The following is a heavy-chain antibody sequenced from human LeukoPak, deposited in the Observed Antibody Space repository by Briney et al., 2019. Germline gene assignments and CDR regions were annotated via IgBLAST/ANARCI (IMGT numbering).Heavy chain of an antibody. CDR3: ARARRDGYTGVFDY. CDR1: GFTFSSHG. CDR2: IWYDASNK. Sequence: PGGSLRLSCVASGFTFSSHGMHWVRQAPGKGLEWVAVIWYDASNKYYADSVKGRFTISRDNSKNTLYLQMNSLRAEDTAVYYCARARRDGYTGVFDYWGQGTLVTVSS. D-gene: IGHD5-24*01. J-gene: IGHJ4*02. V-gene: IGHV3-33*01.